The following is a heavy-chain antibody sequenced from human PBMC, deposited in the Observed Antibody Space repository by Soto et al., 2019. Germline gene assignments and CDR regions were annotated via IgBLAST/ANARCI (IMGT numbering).Heavy chain of an antibody. CDR3: ARGLDNWNYVGGYYYGMDV. CDR1: GGSISSYY. J-gene: IGHJ6*02. D-gene: IGHD1-7*01. Sequence: PSETLSLTCTVSGGSISSYYWSWIRQPPGKGLEWIGYIYYSGSTNYNPSLKSRVPISVDTSKNQFSLKLSSVTAADTAVYYCARGLDNWNYVGGYYYGMDVWGQGTTVTVSS. V-gene: IGHV4-59*01. CDR2: IYYSGST.